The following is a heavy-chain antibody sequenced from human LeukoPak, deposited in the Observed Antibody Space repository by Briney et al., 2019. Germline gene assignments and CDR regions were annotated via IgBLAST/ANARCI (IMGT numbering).Heavy chain of an antibody. V-gene: IGHV4-34*01. CDR1: GMSLSDYY. CDR3: ARTYYDLYYYYYMDV. Sequence: SETLSLTCGVSGMSLSDYYWTWIRQSPGKGLEWIGEINHSGSTDYNPSLKSRVTISVDTSKDQFSLKLSSVAAADTAVYYCARTYYDLYYYYYMDVWGKGATVTVSS. CDR2: INHSGST. J-gene: IGHJ6*03. D-gene: IGHD3-3*01.